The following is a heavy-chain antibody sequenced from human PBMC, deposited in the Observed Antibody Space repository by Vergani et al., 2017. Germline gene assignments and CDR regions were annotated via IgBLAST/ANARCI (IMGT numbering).Heavy chain of an antibody. V-gene: IGHV1-69*06. Sequence: QVQLVQSGAEVKKPGSSVKVSCKASGGTFSNYAISWVRQAPGQGLEWMGGIIPIFGTANYAQKFQGRVTITADKSTSTAYMELSSLRSEDTAVYYCARTIFGVVIRTYYFDYWGQGTLVTVSS. CDR1: GGTFSNYA. CDR2: IIPIFGTA. J-gene: IGHJ4*02. CDR3: ARTIFGVVIRTYYFDY. D-gene: IGHD3-3*01.